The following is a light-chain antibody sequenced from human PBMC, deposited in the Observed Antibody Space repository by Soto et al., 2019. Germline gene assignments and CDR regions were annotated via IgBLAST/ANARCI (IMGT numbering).Light chain of an antibody. CDR1: SSNIGSNT. CDR2: SNS. Sequence: QPVLTQPPSASGTPGQRVTISCSGSSSNIGSNTVNWYQQLPGTAPKLLIYSNSQRPSGVPDRFSGSKSGTSASLAISGLQSEDEADYYCAAWDESLTGVVFGGGTKVTVL. CDR3: AAWDESLTGVV. V-gene: IGLV1-44*01. J-gene: IGLJ2*01.